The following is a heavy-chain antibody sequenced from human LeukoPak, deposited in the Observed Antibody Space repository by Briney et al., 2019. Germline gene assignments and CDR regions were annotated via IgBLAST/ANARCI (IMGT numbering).Heavy chain of an antibody. Sequence: GGSLRLSCAASGFTFSSYWMHWVRQAPGKGLVWVSRINSDGSSTSYADSVKGRFTISRDNSKNTLYLQMNSLRAEDTAVYYCAKDKSGFGDWDYWGQGTLVTVSS. CDR1: GFTFSSYW. D-gene: IGHD3-10*01. CDR2: INSDGSST. V-gene: IGHV3-74*01. J-gene: IGHJ4*02. CDR3: AKDKSGFGDWDY.